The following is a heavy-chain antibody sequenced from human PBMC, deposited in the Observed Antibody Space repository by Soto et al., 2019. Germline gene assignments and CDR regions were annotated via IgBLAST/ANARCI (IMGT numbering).Heavy chain of an antibody. CDR1: GFSFSTYA. CDR2: ISAGGGNT. Sequence: GGSLRLSCAASGFSFSTYAMSWVRQAPGKGLEWVSTISAGGGNTYYSDSVKGRFTISRDDSKNTEYLQMNSLRAGDTAVYYCAKSPFVPTKYYFDPGYFDYWGQGTLVTVSS. J-gene: IGHJ4*02. CDR3: AKSPFVPTKYYFDPGYFDY. D-gene: IGHD3-22*01. V-gene: IGHV3-23*01.